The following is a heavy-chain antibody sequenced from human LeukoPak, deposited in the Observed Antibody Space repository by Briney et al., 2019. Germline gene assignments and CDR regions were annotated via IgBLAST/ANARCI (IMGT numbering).Heavy chain of an antibody. CDR3: ARDSRNAWSEYFQH. CDR2: IKQDGSEK. D-gene: IGHD2-2*01. J-gene: IGHJ1*01. Sequence: GGSLRLSCAASGFTFSSYWMSWVRQAPGKGLEWVANIKQDGSEKYYVDSVKGRFTISRDNAKSSLYLQLNSLGVEDTAVYYCARDSRNAWSEYFQHWGQGTLVTVSS. CDR1: GFTFSSYW. V-gene: IGHV3-7*01.